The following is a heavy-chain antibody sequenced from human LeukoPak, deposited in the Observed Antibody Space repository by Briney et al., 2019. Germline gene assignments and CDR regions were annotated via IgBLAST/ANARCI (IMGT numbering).Heavy chain of an antibody. V-gene: IGHV3-9*01. CDR2: ISWNSGSI. D-gene: IGHD3-10*01. CDR3: ARAGVRLLWFGELLELGAFDI. Sequence: PGGSLRLSCAASGFTFDDYAMHWARQAPGKGLEWVSGISWNSGSIGYAYSVKGRFTISRDNAKNSWYLQMNSLRAEDTAVYYCARAGVRLLWFGELLELGAFDIWGQGTMVTVSS. J-gene: IGHJ3*02. CDR1: GFTFDDYA.